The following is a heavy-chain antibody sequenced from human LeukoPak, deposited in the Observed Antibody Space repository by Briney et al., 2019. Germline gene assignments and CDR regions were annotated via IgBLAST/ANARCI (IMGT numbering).Heavy chain of an antibody. CDR2: IYYSGST. J-gene: IGHJ4*02. D-gene: IGHD4-23*01. CDR3: ARSGTTVVTPIDY. CDR1: GGSVSSGSYY. V-gene: IGHV4-61*01. Sequence: SETLSLTCTVSGGSVSSGSYYWSWIRQPPGKGLEWIGYIYYSGSTNYNPSLKSRVTISVDTSKNQFSLKLSSVTAADTAVYYCARSGTTVVTPIDYWGQGTLVTVSS.